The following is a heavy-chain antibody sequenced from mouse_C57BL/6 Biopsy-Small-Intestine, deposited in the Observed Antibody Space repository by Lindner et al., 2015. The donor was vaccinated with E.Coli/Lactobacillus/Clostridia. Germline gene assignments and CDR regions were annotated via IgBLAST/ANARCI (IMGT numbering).Heavy chain of an antibody. CDR3: ARGSAMVPYWYFDV. Sequence: VQLQESGAELVKPGASVKISCKASGYAFSSYWMNWVKQRPGKGLEWIGQIYPGDGDTDYNGKFKGKATLTADKSSSTAYMQLSSLTSEDSAVYFCARGSAMVPYWYFDVWGTGTTVTVSS. CDR1: GYAFSSYW. D-gene: IGHD2-1*01. V-gene: IGHV1-80*01. CDR2: IYPGDGDT. J-gene: IGHJ1*03.